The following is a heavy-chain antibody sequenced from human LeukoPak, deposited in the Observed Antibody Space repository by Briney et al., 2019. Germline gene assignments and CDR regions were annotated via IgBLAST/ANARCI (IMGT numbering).Heavy chain of an antibody. Sequence: GGSLRLSSSASGFAFNGAWMTWVRHAPGTGLEWVGRIKSNADGEAKDSAALVEGRVTVSRDDSKNTFYLQMSRLETEDTAVYYCTADLPVSGSGELDYWGQGTLVTVSS. CDR3: TADLPVSGSGELDY. V-gene: IGHV3-15*01. CDR1: GFAFNGAW. J-gene: IGHJ4*02. D-gene: IGHD3-10*01. CDR2: IKSNADGEAK.